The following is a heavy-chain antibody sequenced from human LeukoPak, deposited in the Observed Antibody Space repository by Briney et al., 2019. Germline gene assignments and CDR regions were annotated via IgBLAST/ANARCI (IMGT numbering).Heavy chain of an antibody. CDR3: ARGGEAFPQWQQLVTSFDP. J-gene: IGHJ5*02. CDR2: INPSGGST. Sequence: ASVKVSCKASGYTFTSYYMHWVRQAPGQGLEWMGIINPSGGSTSYAQKFQGRVTMTRDTSTSTVYMELSSLRSEDTAVYYCARGGEAFPQWQQLVTSFDPWGQGTLVTVSS. D-gene: IGHD6-13*01. V-gene: IGHV1-46*01. CDR1: GYTFTSYY.